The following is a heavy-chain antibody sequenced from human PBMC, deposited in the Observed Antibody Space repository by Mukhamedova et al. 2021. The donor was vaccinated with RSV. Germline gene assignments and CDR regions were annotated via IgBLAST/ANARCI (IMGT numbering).Heavy chain of an antibody. Sequence: WIGEINHSGSTNYNPSLKSRVTISVDTSKNQFSLKLSSVTAADTAVYYCARGIGYWGQGTLVTVSS. CDR3: ARGIGY. V-gene: IGHV4-34*01. CDR2: INHSGST. J-gene: IGHJ4*02.